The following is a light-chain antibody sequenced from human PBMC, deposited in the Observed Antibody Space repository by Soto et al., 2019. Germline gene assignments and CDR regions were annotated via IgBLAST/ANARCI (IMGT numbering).Light chain of an antibody. J-gene: IGKJ5*01. V-gene: IGKV3-11*01. CDR1: QSVFIS. CDR3: QQRSNWPLT. Sequence: IVLTHSPATLSVSPGERATLSFRPSQSVFISLAWYQHKPGQAPRLLIYDTSHRAADIPARFSGSGSGKDFSLTISSLEPEDFAVYYCQQRSNWPLTFGHGTRLEIK. CDR2: DTS.